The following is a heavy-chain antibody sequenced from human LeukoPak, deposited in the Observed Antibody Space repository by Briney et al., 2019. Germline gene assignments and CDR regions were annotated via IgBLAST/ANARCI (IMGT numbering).Heavy chain of an antibody. CDR1: GGSISSYY. V-gene: IGHV4-59*12. J-gene: IGHJ4*02. Sequence: PSETLSLTCTVSGGSISSYYWSWIRQPPGKGLEWIGYIYYSGSTYYNPSLKSRVTISVDRSKNQFSLKLSSVTAADTAVYYCARAPSRVVRGGYFDYGGQGPLVTVPS. CDR3: ARAPSRVVRGGYFDY. CDR2: IYYSGST. D-gene: IGHD4-23*01.